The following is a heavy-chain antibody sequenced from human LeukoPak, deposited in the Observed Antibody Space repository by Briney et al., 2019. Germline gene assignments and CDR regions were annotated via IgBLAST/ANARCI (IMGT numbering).Heavy chain of an antibody. J-gene: IGHJ4*02. CDR2: ISYDGSNK. Sequence: PGGSLRLSCAASGFTFSNYWMSWVRQAPGKGLEWVAVISYDGSNKNYADSVKGRFTMSRDNSKNTLYLQMNNLRAEDTAVYYCARDDEKLDYWGQGTLVTVSS. CDR3: ARDDEKLDY. CDR1: GFTFSNYW. V-gene: IGHV3-30*03.